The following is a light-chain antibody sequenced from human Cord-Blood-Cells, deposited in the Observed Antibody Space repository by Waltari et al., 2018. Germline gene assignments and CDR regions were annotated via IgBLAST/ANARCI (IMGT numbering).Light chain of an antibody. V-gene: IGKV3-20*01. CDR2: GAS. J-gene: IGKJ2*03. Sequence: EIVLKQPPGTLSLSPGERATLSCRASQSVSSSYLAWYQQKPGQAPRLLIYGASSRATGIPDRFSGSGSGTDFTLTISRLEPEDFAVYYCQQYGSSYSFGQGTKLEIK. CDR1: QSVSSSY. CDR3: QQYGSSYS.